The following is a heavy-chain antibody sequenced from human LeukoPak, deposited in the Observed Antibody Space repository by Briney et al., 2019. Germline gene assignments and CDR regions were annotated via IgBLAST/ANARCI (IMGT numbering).Heavy chain of an antibody. J-gene: IGHJ4*02. CDR3: ARGPRHLFSGYSYGGLGYY. D-gene: IGHD5-18*01. CDR2: INHSGST. V-gene: IGHV4-34*01. CDR1: GGSLSGYY. Sequence: PSETLSLTCAVYGGSLSGYYWSWIRQPPGKGLEWIGEINHSGSTNYNPSLKSRVTISVDTSKNQFSLKLSSVTAADTAVYYCARGPRHLFSGYSYGGLGYYWGQGTLVTVSS.